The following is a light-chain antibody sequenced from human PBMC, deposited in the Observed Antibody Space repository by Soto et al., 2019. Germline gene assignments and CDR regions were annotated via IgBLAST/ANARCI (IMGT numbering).Light chain of an antibody. J-gene: IGKJ1*01. V-gene: IGKV1-5*01. CDR1: QSISSW. Sequence: DIQMTQSPSTLSASVGDRVTITCRASQSISSWLAWYQQKPGKAPKLLIYDASSLESGVPSRFSGSGSETEFTLTISSLFPDDFATYYCQQYNRYSTLGQGTKVDI. CDR2: DAS. CDR3: QQYNRYST.